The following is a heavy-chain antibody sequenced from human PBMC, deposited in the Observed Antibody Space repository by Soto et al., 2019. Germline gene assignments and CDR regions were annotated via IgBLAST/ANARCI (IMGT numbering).Heavy chain of an antibody. CDR1: GGSISSGGYY. CDR2: IYYSGGT. Sequence: SETLSLTCTVSGGSISSGGYYWSWIRQHPGKGLEWIGYIYYSGGTYYNPSLKSRVTISVDTSKNQFSLKLSSVTAADTAVYYCARVVAVAGSFDYWGQGTLVTVSS. D-gene: IGHD6-13*01. J-gene: IGHJ4*02. V-gene: IGHV4-31*03. CDR3: ARVVAVAGSFDY.